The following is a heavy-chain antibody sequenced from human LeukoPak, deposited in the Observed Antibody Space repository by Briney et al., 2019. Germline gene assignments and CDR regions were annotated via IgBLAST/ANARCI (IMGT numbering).Heavy chain of an antibody. CDR2: IKQDRSEK. D-gene: IGHD3-3*01. CDR3: ARDAEVGTLFGVLSRYNWFDP. CDR1: GFSFSYYW. J-gene: IGHJ5*02. V-gene: IGHV3-7*01. Sequence: GSLRLSCAASGFSFSYYWMSWVRQAPGKGLEWVANIKQDRSEKYYVDSVKGRFTISRDNAKKSLYLQMSSLRAEDTAVYYCARDAEVGTLFGVLSRYNWFDPWGQGALVTVSS.